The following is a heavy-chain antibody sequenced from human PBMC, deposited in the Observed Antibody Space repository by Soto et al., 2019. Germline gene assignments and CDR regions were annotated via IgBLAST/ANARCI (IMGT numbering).Heavy chain of an antibody. CDR3: TRHCPAYCLSS. J-gene: IGHJ4*02. Sequence: QWQRQDPGPGRWKPPGTFSLTAPFSGDPIASLYCGGGVRQPPGKGLEWIGETHHTWGTNYNPSLQSRVTISLDTSNNQLSLRLNSVTAADTAVYYCTRHCPAYCLSSWGQGTLVTVSS. V-gene: IGHV4-4*03. CDR2: THHTWGT. D-gene: IGHD2-21*01. CDR1: GDPIASLYC.